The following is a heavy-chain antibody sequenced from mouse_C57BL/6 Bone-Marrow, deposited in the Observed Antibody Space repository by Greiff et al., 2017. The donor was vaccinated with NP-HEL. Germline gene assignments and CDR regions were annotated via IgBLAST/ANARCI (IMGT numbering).Heavy chain of an antibody. D-gene: IGHD1-1*01. V-gene: IGHV10-3*01. CDR2: IRSKSSNYST. Sequence: EVPLVESGGGLVQPKGSLKLSCAASGFTFNTYAMHWVRQAPGKGLEWVARIRSKSSNYSTYYADSVKDRFTISRDDSQSMLYLQMNNLKTEYTAMYYCVREGYYYGIPWYFDVWGTGTTVTVSS. CDR3: VREGYYYGIPWYFDV. J-gene: IGHJ1*03. CDR1: GFTFNTYA.